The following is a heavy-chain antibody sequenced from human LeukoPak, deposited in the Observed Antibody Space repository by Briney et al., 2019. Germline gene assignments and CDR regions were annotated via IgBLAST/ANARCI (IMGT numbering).Heavy chain of an antibody. D-gene: IGHD3-3*01. CDR3: AREHNDFWSGYFDY. V-gene: IGHV3-7*01. Sequence: GGSLRLSCAAFGFTFSSYWMSWVRQAPGKGLEWVANIKQDGSEKYYVDSVKGRFTISRDNAKNSLYLQMNSLRAEDTAVYYCAREHNDFWSGYFDYWGQGTLVTVSS. CDR2: IKQDGSEK. J-gene: IGHJ4*02. CDR1: GFTFSSYW.